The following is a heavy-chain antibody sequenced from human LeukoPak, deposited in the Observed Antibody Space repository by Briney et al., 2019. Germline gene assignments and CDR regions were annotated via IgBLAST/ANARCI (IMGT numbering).Heavy chain of an antibody. J-gene: IGHJ4*02. V-gene: IGHV4-39*01. CDR2: IYYSGST. Sequence: SETLSLTCTVSGGPISSSSYYWGWIRQPPGTGLEWIGSIYYSGSTYYNPSLKSRVTISIDSSKNQFSLKLSSVTAADTAVYYCARLIRMTIFGVVISPFDYWGQGHLVTVSS. D-gene: IGHD3-3*01. CDR1: GGPISSSSYY. CDR3: ARLIRMTIFGVVISPFDY.